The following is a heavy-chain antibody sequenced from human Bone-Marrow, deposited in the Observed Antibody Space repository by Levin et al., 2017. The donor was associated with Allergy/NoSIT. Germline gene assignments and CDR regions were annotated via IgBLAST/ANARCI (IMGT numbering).Heavy chain of an antibody. CDR1: GGSISSDNYF. CDR3: ARVRDGYNFGDYYFDS. Sequence: SETLSLTCTVSGGSISSDNYFWTWIRQPPGKGLECIGYTYYNGSTYYNPSLKSRVTISVDTSKNQFSLKLDSVTAADTAVYYCARVRDGYNFGDYYFDSWGQGTLVIVSS. V-gene: IGHV4-30-4*01. CDR2: TYYNGST. J-gene: IGHJ4*02. D-gene: IGHD5-24*01.